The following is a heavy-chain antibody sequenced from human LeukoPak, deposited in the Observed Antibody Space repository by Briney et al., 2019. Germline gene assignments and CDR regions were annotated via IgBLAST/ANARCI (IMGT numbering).Heavy chain of an antibody. V-gene: IGHV1-69*04. Sequence: SVKVSCKASGGTFSSYAISWVRQAPGQGLEWMGRIIPILGIANYAQKFQGRVTITADKSTSTTYMELSSLRSEDTAVYYCARDLGSSGYYLDAFDIWGQGTMVTVSS. J-gene: IGHJ3*02. D-gene: IGHD3-22*01. CDR3: ARDLGSSGYYLDAFDI. CDR2: IIPILGIA. CDR1: GGTFSSYA.